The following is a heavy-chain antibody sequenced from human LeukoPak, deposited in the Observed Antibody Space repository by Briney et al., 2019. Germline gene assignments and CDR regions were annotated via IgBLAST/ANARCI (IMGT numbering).Heavy chain of an antibody. CDR3: ARAILVGAVTLRYFDL. V-gene: IGHV1-46*02. D-gene: IGHD1-26*01. Sequence: ASVKDSCKPSGYTFNSYYMHWVRQAPGQGLEWMGIINPSGGSTSYAQKFQGRVTMTRDTSTSTVYMELSSLRSEDTAVYYCARAILVGAVTLRYFDLWGRGTLVTVSS. CDR1: GYTFNSYY. J-gene: IGHJ2*01. CDR2: INPSGGST.